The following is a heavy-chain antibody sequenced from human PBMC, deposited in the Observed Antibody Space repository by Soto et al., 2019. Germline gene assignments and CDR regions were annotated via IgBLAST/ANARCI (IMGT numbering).Heavy chain of an antibody. J-gene: IGHJ2*01. CDR3: VRKYYYDTSGYYYAWYFDL. Sequence: PSETLSLTCTVSGGSISSPHYYWSWIRQSPGKGLEWIGYISYSGTTYYKTSLKSRTTISKDTSKNQFSLKLSSVTAADTAVYFGVRKYYYDTSGYYYAWYFDLWGRGTLVTVS. CDR1: GGSISSPHYY. CDR2: ISYSGTT. V-gene: IGHV4-30-4*01. D-gene: IGHD3-22*01.